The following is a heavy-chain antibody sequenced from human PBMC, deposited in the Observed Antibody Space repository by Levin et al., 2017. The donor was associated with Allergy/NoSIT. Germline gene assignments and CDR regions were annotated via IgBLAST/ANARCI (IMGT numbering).Heavy chain of an antibody. Sequence: SGGSLRLSCKTSGETFSTHYMHWVRQARGHGLEWLGLINPSNGATTYAQKFQGRVTITRDTSTSTVYMELSSLTSDDTAVYYCARDQRRAVTYFGLDVWGQGTTVTVSS. J-gene: IGHJ6*02. CDR2: INPSNGAT. V-gene: IGHV1-46*01. CDR1: GETFSTHY. CDR3: ARDQRRAVTYFGLDV. D-gene: IGHD4-17*01.